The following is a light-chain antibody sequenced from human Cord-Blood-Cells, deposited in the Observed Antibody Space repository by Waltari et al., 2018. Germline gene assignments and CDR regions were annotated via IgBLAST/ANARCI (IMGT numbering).Light chain of an antibody. J-gene: IGLJ3*02. CDR2: DVS. V-gene: IGLV2-14*03. CDR3: SSYTSSSTLV. CDR1: SSDVGGYNY. Sequence: QSALTQPASVSGSPGQSITISCTGTSSDVGGYNYVSWYQQHPGKAPKLMIYDVSNRPSGVSNRCSGAKSGNTASLTISRLQAEDEADYYCSSYTSSSTLVFGGGTKLTVL.